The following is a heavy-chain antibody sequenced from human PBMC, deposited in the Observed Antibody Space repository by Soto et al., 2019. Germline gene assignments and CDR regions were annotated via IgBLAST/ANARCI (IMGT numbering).Heavy chain of an antibody. CDR3: AKDSGTYWYFDL. CDR1: GFPFSSYG. D-gene: IGHD3-10*01. CDR2: ISYEGSNK. V-gene: IGHV3-30*18. J-gene: IGHJ2*01. Sequence: QVQLVESGGGVVQPGRSLRLSCAASGFPFSSYGIHWVRQAPGKGLEWVAVISYEGSNKFYADSVKGRFTISRDNSKKALYLQMNSLRAEDTAVYCCAKDSGTYWYFDLWGRGTLVTVSS.